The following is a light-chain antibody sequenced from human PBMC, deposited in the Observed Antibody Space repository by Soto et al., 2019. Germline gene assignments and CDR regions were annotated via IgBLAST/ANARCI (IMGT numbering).Light chain of an antibody. V-gene: IGKV1-5*01. CDR1: QNINNW. CDR2: DAS. CDR3: QHTRT. J-gene: IGKJ1*01. Sequence: DFQMTQSPSTLSASVGDRVTITCRASQNINNWVAWYQQKPGKAPKFLIYDASTLQRGVSLRFSGSGFGTEFSPTINSLQLDDYGSYYCQHTRTFGQGTKVEVK.